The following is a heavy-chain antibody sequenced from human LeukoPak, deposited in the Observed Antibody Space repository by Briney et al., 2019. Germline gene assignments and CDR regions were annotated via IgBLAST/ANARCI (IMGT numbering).Heavy chain of an antibody. V-gene: IGHV3-23*01. Sequence: KPGGSLRLSCAASGFTFSSYAMSWVRQAPGKGLEWVSGISGSGGSTHYADSVKGRFTISRDKTKNTLYLQMNSLRAEDTAVYYCAKSAYYDASGYYREYYFNYWGQGTLVTVSS. CDR1: GFTFSSYA. CDR2: ISGSGGST. J-gene: IGHJ4*02. CDR3: AKSAYYDASGYYREYYFNY. D-gene: IGHD3-22*01.